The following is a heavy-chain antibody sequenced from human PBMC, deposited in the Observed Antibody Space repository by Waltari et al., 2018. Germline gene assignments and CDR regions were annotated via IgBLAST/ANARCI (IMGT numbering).Heavy chain of an antibody. V-gene: IGHV3-23*04. Sequence: EVQLVESGGGLVQPGGSLRLSCAASGFTFSSYAMSWVRQAPGKGLEWVTAISGRGGITYYAESVKGRFTSSRDNSKNTLYLQMNSLRAEDTAVYYCAKDSSWELRPGDYFDYWGQGTLVTVSS. CDR3: AKDSSWELRPGDYFDY. CDR1: GFTFSSYA. CDR2: ISGRGGIT. D-gene: IGHD1-26*01. J-gene: IGHJ4*02.